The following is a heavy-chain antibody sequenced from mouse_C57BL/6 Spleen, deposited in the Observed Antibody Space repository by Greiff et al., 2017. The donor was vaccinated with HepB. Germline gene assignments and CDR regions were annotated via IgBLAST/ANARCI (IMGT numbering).Heavy chain of an antibody. CDR2: INHSSGYT. D-gene: IGHD2-4*01. V-gene: IGHV1-7*01. CDR1: GYTFTSYW. CDR3: ARDDYGFDY. J-gene: IGHJ2*01. Sequence: VQVVESGAELAKPGASVKLSCKASGYTFTSYWMHWVKQRPGQGLEWIGYINHSSGYTKYNQKFKDKATLTADKSSSTAYMQLSSLKYEDSAVYYCARDDYGFDYWGQGTTLTVSS.